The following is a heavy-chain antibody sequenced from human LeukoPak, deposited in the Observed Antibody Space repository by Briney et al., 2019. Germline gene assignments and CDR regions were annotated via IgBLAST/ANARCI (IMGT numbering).Heavy chain of an antibody. D-gene: IGHD2-2*01. CDR1: GFTFSNYV. Sequence: PGGSLRLSCAASGFTFSNYVMSWVRQAPGKGLEWVSNVSHSGDDTYYADSVKGRITISRDNSKNTLYLQMNSLRAEDTALYYCVPLGYCSSTTCDTSDYWGQGTLVTVSS. V-gene: IGHV3-23*01. CDR3: VPLGYCSSTTCDTSDY. J-gene: IGHJ4*02. CDR2: VSHSGDDT.